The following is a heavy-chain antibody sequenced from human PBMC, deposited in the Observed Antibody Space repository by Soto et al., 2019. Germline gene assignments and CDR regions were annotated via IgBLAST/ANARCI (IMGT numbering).Heavy chain of an antibody. V-gene: IGHV1-58*01. CDR1: GFTFTSSA. Sequence: QMQLVQSGPEVKKPGTSVKVSCKASGFTFTSSAVQWVRQARGQRLEWIGWIVVGSGNTNYAQKFQERVTITRDMSTSTAYMELSSLRSEDTAVYYCAASDPVVVAADFDYWGQGTLGTVSS. CDR3: AASDPVVVAADFDY. J-gene: IGHJ4*02. CDR2: IVVGSGNT. D-gene: IGHD2-15*01.